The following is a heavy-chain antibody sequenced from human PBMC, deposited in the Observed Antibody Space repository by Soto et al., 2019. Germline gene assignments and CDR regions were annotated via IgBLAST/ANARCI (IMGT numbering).Heavy chain of an antibody. J-gene: IGHJ4*02. CDR2: INHSGST. CDR1: GGSFSGYY. V-gene: IGHV4-34*01. D-gene: IGHD2-21*02. Sequence: SETLSLTCAVYGGSFSGYYWSWIRQPPGKGLEWIGEINHSGSTNYNPSPKRRVTISVDTSMNKFSLKLSSVTAADTAVYYCATYCGGDCYSDYWGQGTLVTVSS. CDR3: ATYCGGDCYSDY.